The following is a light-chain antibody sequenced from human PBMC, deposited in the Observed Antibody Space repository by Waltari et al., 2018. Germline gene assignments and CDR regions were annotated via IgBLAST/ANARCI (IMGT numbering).Light chain of an antibody. CDR3: MQGTQWPWT. V-gene: IGKV2-30*01. CDR2: KVS. Sequence: EALLTQSPLSLPVTPGQPASISCRASQSLVFSDGSTYLNWFHQRPGQPPRRLIYKVSNRDSGVPDRFRGSGSGTHFTLNISRVESEDSGVYYCMQGTQWPWTFGQGTKVEIK. CDR1: QSLVFSDGSTY. J-gene: IGKJ1*01.